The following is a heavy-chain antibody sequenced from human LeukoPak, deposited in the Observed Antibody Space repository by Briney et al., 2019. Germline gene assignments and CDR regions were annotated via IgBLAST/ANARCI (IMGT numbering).Heavy chain of an antibody. CDR3: ARGLGYCSSTSCYAVLDY. J-gene: IGHJ4*02. CDR1: GYTFTGYY. D-gene: IGHD2-2*01. CDR2: MNPNSGNT. Sequence: GASVKVSCKASGYTFTGYYMHWVRQATGQGLEWMGWMNPNSGNTGYAQKFQGRVTMTRDTSISTAYMELSSLDSEDTAVYYCARGLGYCSSTSCYAVLDYWGQGTLVTVSS. V-gene: IGHV1-8*02.